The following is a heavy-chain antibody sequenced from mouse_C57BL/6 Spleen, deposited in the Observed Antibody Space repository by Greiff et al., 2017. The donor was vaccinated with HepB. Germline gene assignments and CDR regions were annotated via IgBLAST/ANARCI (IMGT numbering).Heavy chain of an antibody. V-gene: IGHV5-17*01. CDR3: ARLTTVVANAMDY. D-gene: IGHD1-1*01. J-gene: IGHJ4*01. CDR1: GFTFSDYG. CDR2: ISSGSSTI. Sequence: VMLVESGGGLVKPGGSLKLSCAASGFTFSDYGMHWVRQAPEKGLEWVAYISSGSSTIYYADTVKGRFTISRDNAKNTLFLQMTSLRSEDTAMYYCARLTTVVANAMDYWGQGTSVTVSS.